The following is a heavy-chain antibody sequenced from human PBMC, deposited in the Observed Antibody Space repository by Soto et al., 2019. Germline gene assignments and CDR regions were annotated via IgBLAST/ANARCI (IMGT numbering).Heavy chain of an antibody. D-gene: IGHD2-8*01. CDR3: SRHEEGRRMVFYGMDV. Sequence: GGSLRLSCSASGFTFSRSDLHWVRQAPGKGLEWVGRVRSKIHNYATSFADSVRGRFTISRNDSDNTVSLEMSGLKSEDTALYYCSRHEEGRRMVFYGMDVWGLGTTVTVS. V-gene: IGHV3-73*01. CDR2: VRSKIHNYAT. J-gene: IGHJ6*02. CDR1: GFTFSRSD.